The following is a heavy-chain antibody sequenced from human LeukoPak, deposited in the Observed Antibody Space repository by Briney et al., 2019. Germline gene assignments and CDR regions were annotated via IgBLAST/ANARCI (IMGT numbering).Heavy chain of an antibody. J-gene: IGHJ5*02. V-gene: IGHV4-59*01. D-gene: IGHD1-14*01. CDR3: ARERTYPRNYYWFDP. CDR2: IYYSEST. Sequence: IYYSESTNYNPSLKSRVTISVDTSKNQFSLKLSSVTAADTAVYYCARERTYPRNYYWFDPWGQGTLVTVSS.